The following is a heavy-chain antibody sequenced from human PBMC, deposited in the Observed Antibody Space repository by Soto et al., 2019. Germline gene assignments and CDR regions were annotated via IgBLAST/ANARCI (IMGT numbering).Heavy chain of an antibody. V-gene: IGHV1-3*01. CDR3: WSGGFRGVWGYYISARSRNS. J-gene: IGHJ5*01. CDR2: INAGNGNT. D-gene: IGHD3-10*01. Sequence: ASAKASSEAPRYGFASYAMRWARQAPGQRLEWMGWINAGNGNTKYSQKFQGRVTITRDPSASTAYLALSSLRSADTAGCYCWSGGFRGVWGYYISARSRNSWG. CDR1: RYGFASYA.